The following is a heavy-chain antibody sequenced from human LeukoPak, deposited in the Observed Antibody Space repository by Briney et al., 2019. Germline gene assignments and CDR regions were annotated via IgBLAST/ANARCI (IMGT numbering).Heavy chain of an antibody. D-gene: IGHD3-3*01. Sequence: ASVKVSCKASGYTFTSYDINWVRQATGQGLEWMGWMNPNSGNTGYAQEFQGRVTMTRNTSISTAYMELSSLRSEDTAVYYCARGRDFWSGYSLYYFDYWGQGTLVTVSS. J-gene: IGHJ4*02. CDR2: MNPNSGNT. CDR3: ARGRDFWSGYSLYYFDY. CDR1: GYTFTSYD. V-gene: IGHV1-8*01.